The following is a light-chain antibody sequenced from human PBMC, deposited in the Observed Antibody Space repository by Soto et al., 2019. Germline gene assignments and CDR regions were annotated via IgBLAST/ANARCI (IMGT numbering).Light chain of an antibody. CDR1: SSDVGGYNY. CDR3: SSYTSSSTPCV. CDR2: EVS. J-gene: IGLJ1*01. Sequence: LTQPASVSGSPGQSITISCTGTSSDVGGYNYVSWYQQHPGKAPKLMIYEVSNRPSGVSNRFSGSKSGNTASLTISGLQAEDEADYYCSSYTSSSTPCVFGTGTKVTV. V-gene: IGLV2-14*01.